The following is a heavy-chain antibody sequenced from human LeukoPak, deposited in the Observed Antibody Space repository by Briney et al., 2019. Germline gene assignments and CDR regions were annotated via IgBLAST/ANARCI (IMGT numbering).Heavy chain of an antibody. CDR2: ISGGGSNT. J-gene: IGHJ3*02. CDR3: AMQWLLLGAFDI. CDR1: GFTFSTYA. V-gene: IGHV3-23*01. D-gene: IGHD3-22*01. Sequence: PGGSLRLSCAASGFTFSTYAMSWVRQAPGKGLEWVSVISGGGSNTYYADSVTGRFTISRDNSKNTLFLQINSLGAEDTAVYYCAMQWLLLGAFDIWGQGTMVTVSS.